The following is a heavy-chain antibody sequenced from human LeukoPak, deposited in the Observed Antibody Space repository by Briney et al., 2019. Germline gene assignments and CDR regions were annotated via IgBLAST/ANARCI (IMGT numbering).Heavy chain of an antibody. CDR1: GFTFDDYA. D-gene: IGHD6-19*01. CDR2: ISWNSGSI. J-gene: IGHJ4*02. CDR3: AKGTYSSGWYPDYFDY. Sequence: GGSLRLSCAASGFTFDDYAMHWVRQAPGKGLEWVSGISWNSGSIGYADSVKGRFTISRDNAKNSLYLQMNSLRAEDTALYYCAKGTYSSGWYPDYFDYWGQGTLVTVSS. V-gene: IGHV3-9*01.